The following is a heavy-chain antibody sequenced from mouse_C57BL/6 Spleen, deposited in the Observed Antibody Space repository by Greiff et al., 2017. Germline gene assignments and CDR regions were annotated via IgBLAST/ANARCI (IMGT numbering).Heavy chain of an antibody. CDR3: TTLSSGYGFAY. J-gene: IGHJ3*01. V-gene: IGHV14-1*01. CDR2: LDPEDGDT. D-gene: IGHD3-2*02. Sequence: LQASGAELVRPGASVKLSCTASGFHIKDYYMHWVKQRPEQGLEWIGRLDPEDGDTEYAPKFQGKATMTADTSSNTAYLQLSSLTSEDTAVYYCTTLSSGYGFAYWGQGTLVTVSA. CDR1: GFHIKDYY.